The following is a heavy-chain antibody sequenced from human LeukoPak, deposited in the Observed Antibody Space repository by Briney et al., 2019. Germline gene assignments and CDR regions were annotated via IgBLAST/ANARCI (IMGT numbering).Heavy chain of an antibody. D-gene: IGHD3-3*01. CDR1: GGSFSGYY. J-gene: IGHJ4*02. CDR3: ARVSGFWSGYYQSDY. CDR2: INHSGST. V-gene: IGHV4-34*01. Sequence: PSETLSLTCAVYGGSFSGYYWSWIRQPPGKGLEWIWEINHSGSTNYNPSLKSRVTISVDTSKNQFSLKLSSVTAADTAVYYCARVSGFWSGYYQSDYWGQGTLVTVSS.